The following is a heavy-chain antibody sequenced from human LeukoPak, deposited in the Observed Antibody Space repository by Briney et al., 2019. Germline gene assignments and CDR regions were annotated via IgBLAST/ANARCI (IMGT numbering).Heavy chain of an antibody. J-gene: IGHJ6*02. CDR1: GFTFSSYS. CDR2: ISSSSSYI. Sequence: GGSLRLSCAASGFTFSSYSMNWVRQAPGKGLEWVSSISSSSSYIYYADSVKGRFTISRDNAKNSLYLQMNSLRAEDTAVYYCARGTEVTLYHYDGPPVVRYHYGMDVWGQGTTVTASS. V-gene: IGHV3-21*01. CDR3: ARGTEVTLYHYDGPPVVRYHYGMDV. D-gene: IGHD3-16*02.